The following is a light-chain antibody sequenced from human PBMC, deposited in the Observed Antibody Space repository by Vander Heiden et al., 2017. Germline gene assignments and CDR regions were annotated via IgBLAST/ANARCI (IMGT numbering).Light chain of an antibody. CDR2: ENI. CDR3: ATWDASLSAWV. V-gene: IGLV1-51*02. J-gene: IGLJ3*02. CDR1: SSNIGYNS. Sequence: QSVLTQPPSVSAAPGQKVTISCSGGSSNIGYNSVSWYQHLPGTAPKLLVYENIKRPSGIPDRFSGSKSGTSATLGITGLQTGDEADYHCATWDASLSAWVFGGGTKLTVL.